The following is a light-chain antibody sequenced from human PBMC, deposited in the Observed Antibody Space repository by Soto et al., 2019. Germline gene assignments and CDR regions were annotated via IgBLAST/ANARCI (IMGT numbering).Light chain of an antibody. CDR2: WSS. V-gene: IGKV4-1*01. J-gene: IGKJ1*01. CDR1: QPLLYTSNNKSS. CDR3: QQYATTPRT. Sequence: DILMTQSPDSLAVSLGERATINCKSSQPLLYTSNNKSSLAWYQQKAGHPPKLLFFWSSSRESGVHDRFSNSGTETDFTVTISSLQAEDVAVYFCQQYATTPRTFGQGTRVEIK.